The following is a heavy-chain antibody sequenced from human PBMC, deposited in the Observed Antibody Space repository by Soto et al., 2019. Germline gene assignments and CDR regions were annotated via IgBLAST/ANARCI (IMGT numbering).Heavy chain of an antibody. V-gene: IGHV1-69*05. CDR2: IVPLFGRA. J-gene: IGHJ5*02. CDR3: ARSFGRTPIGVIIRGMVFDP. CDR1: GGTFNSFD. Sequence: QVHLVQSGAEVKKPGSSVRVSCKASGGTFNSFDITWVRQAPGEGLEWLGGIVPLFGRADYAQKFQGRVTITTDKSTGTAYLEMRNLREADTAVYFCARSFGRTPIGVIIRGMVFDPWGPGTLITVSS. D-gene: IGHD3-3*01.